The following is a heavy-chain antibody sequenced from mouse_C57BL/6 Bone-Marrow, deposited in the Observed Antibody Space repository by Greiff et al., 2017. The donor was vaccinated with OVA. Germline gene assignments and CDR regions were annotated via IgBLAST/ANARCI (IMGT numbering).Heavy chain of an antibody. Sequence: QVQLQQPGAELVKPGASVKLSCKASGYTFTSYWMQWVKQRPGQGLEWIGEIDPSDSYTNYNQKFKGKATLTVYTSSSTAYMQLSSLTSEDSAVYNCARGGRGWLLYFDYWGQGTTLTVSS. CDR1: GYTFTSYW. V-gene: IGHV1-50*01. D-gene: IGHD2-3*01. J-gene: IGHJ2*01. CDR2: IDPSDSYT. CDR3: ARGGRGWLLYFDY.